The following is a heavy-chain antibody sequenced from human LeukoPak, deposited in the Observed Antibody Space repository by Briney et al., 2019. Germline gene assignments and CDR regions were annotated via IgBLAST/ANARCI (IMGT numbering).Heavy chain of an antibody. CDR3: ATALRVAATRGVANWFDP. Sequence: SQTLSLTCTVSGGSISSGGYYWSWIRQHPGKGLEWIGYIYYSGSTYYNPSLKSRVTISVDTSKNQFSLKLSSVTAADTAVYYCATALRVAATRGVANWFDPWGQGTLVTVSS. J-gene: IGHJ5*02. V-gene: IGHV4-31*03. CDR2: IYYSGST. D-gene: IGHD2-15*01. CDR1: GGSISSGGYY.